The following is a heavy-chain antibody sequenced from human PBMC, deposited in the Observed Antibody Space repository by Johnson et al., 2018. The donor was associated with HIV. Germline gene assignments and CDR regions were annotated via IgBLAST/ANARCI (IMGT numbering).Heavy chain of an antibody. CDR3: AKAIGGHDAFDI. J-gene: IGHJ3*02. Sequence: VQLVESGGGLVQPGGSLKLSCAASGFTFSDHWMYCVRQAPGTGLEWVSTISASGGSTYYAASVKGRFTISRDNSKDTLYQQMNSLRAEDTAVYYCAKAIGGHDAFDIWGQGTMVTVSS. CDR1: GFTFSDHW. CDR2: ISASGGST. D-gene: IGHD3-16*01. V-gene: IGHV3-23*04.